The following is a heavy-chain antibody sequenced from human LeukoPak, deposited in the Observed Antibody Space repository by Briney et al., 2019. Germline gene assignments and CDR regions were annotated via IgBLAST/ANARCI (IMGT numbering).Heavy chain of an antibody. V-gene: IGHV3-30*04. CDR1: GFTFSSYA. CDR3: ARGGEGYCSSTSCHPFDY. D-gene: IGHD2-2*01. CDR2: ISYDGSNK. Sequence: GRSLRLSCAASGFTFSSYAMHWVRQAPGKGLEWVAVISYDGSNKYYADSVKGRFTISRDNSKNTLYLQMNSLRAEDTAVYYCARGGEGYCSSTSCHPFDYWGQGTLVTVSS. J-gene: IGHJ4*02.